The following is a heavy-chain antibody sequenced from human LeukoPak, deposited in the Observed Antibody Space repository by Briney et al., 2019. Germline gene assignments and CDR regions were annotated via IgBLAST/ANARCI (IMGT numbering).Heavy chain of an antibody. Sequence: PSETLSLTCTVSGGSISSGGYYWSWIRQPPGKGLEWIGYIYYSGSTNYNPSLKSRVTISVDTSKNQFSLKLSSVTAADTAVYYCAREAEMATILGSYIDYWGQGTLVTVSS. CDR3: AREAEMATILGSYIDY. CDR2: IYYSGST. V-gene: IGHV4-61*08. CDR1: GGSISSGGYY. J-gene: IGHJ4*02. D-gene: IGHD5-24*01.